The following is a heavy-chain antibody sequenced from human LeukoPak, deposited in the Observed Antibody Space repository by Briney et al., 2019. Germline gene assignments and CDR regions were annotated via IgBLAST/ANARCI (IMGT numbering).Heavy chain of an antibody. CDR2: IYYSGST. CDR3: ARTVAGYNWFDP. D-gene: IGHD6-19*01. Sequence: SETLSLTCTVSGDSISYYYWSWIRQPPGKGLEWIGYIYYSGSTDYNPSLKSRVTISVDTSQNQFSLKLSSVTAADTAVYYCARTVAGYNWFDPWGQGTLVTVSS. CDR1: GDSISYYY. V-gene: IGHV4-59*08. J-gene: IGHJ5*02.